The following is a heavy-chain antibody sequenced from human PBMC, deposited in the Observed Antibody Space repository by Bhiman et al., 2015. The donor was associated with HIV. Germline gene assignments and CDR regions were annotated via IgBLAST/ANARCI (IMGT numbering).Heavy chain of an antibody. J-gene: IGHJ6*02. CDR1: GFTFSSYT. Sequence: EVQLVESGGGLVKPGGSLRLSCAASGFTFSSYTMNWVRQAPGKGLEWVSSISSSSSYIYYADSVKGRFTISRDNAKNSLYLQMNSLRAEDTAVYYCTKCSASYSLAYGMDVWGQGTTVTVSS. CDR2: ISSSSSYI. V-gene: IGHV3-21*01. D-gene: IGHD3-10*02. CDR3: TKCSASYSLAYGMDV.